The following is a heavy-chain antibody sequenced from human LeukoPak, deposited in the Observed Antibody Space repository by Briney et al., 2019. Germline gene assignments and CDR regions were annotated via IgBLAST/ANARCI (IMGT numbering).Heavy chain of an antibody. J-gene: IGHJ4*02. CDR1: GGSISSGSYY. D-gene: IGHD5-18*01. CDR3: ARQVGYSYGSYCFDH. CDR2: IHYSGSS. V-gene: IGHV4-39*01. Sequence: PSETLSLTCTVSGGSISSGSYYWGWIRQPPGKGLEWIGTIHYSGSSSYDPSLKSRVTISVDASKNQFSLKLSSVTAADTAVYYCARQVGYSYGSYCFDHWGQGTLVTVSS.